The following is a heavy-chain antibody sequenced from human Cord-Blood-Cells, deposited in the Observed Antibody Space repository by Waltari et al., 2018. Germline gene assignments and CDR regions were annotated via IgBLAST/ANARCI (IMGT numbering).Heavy chain of an antibody. J-gene: IGHJ3*02. V-gene: IGHV3-30-3*01. CDR2: ISYDGSNK. Sequence: QVQLVESGGGVVQPGRSLRLSCAASGFTFSSYAMHWVRQAPGKGLEWVAVISYDGSNKYYADSGKGRFTISRDNSKNTLYLQMNSLRAEDTAVYYCARDFWSGYYDAFDIWGQGTMVTVSS. CDR1: GFTFSSYA. CDR3: ARDFWSGYYDAFDI. D-gene: IGHD3-3*01.